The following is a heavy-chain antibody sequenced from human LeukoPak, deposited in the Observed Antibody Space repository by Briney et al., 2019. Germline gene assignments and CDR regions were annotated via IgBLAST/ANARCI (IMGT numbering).Heavy chain of an antibody. Sequence: GGSLRLSCAASGFDFSSNWMHWVRHAPGQGLVWVSRIKGDGISTNYADSVKGRFTISRDIAKNTLYLQMNSLRVEDTGVYYCAKDHYWSIDYWGRGTLVTVSS. CDR3: AKDHYWSIDY. V-gene: IGHV3-74*01. D-gene: IGHD3-3*01. CDR1: GFDFSSNW. J-gene: IGHJ4*02. CDR2: IKGDGIST.